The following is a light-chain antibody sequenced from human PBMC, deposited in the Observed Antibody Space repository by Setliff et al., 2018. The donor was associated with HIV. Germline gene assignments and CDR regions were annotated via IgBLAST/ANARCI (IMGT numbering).Light chain of an antibody. CDR3: QQYYTYPLT. Sequence: AIRMTQSPSSLTASTGDRVAITCRASQSISTYLAWYQQKPGKAPKLLIFGASTLQSGVPSRFSGGGSGTDFTLTISCLQSEDFATYYCQQYYTYPLTFGGVTKV. J-gene: IGKJ4*02. V-gene: IGKV1-8*01. CDR2: GAS. CDR1: QSISTY.